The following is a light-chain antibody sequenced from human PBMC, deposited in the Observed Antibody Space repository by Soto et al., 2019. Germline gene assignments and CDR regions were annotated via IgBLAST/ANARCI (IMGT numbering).Light chain of an antibody. CDR1: RDIGTY. J-gene: IGKJ1*01. Sequence: DIQMTQSPSSLSASLGDRVTITCRASRDIGTYLAWYQQKPGEVPKVLVYAASTLHSGVPSRFSGSGSATDFTLTINNLQPQDVATYYCQKYNSAPQTFGQGGKVAIK. V-gene: IGKV1-27*01. CDR3: QKYNSAPQT. CDR2: AAS.